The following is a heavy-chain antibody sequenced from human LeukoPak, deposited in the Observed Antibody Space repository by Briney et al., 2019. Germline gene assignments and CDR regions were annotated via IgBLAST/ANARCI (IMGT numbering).Heavy chain of an antibody. D-gene: IGHD1-26*01. J-gene: IGHJ4*02. CDR2: ISYDGSNK. V-gene: IGHV3-30-3*01. Sequence: GRSLRLSCAASGFTFSSYAMHWVRQAPGKGLEWVAVISYDGSNKYYADSVKGRFTISRDSSKNTLYLQMNSLRAEDTAVYYCARGPIKGATLSYWGQGTLVTVSS. CDR3: ARGPIKGATLSY. CDR1: GFTFSSYA.